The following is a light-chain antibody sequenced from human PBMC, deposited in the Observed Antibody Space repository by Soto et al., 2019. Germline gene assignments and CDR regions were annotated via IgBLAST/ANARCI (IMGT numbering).Light chain of an antibody. CDR1: QEISTH. V-gene: IGKV1-33*01. CDR2: DXS. CDR3: QQYESFTST. Sequence: DVHMTQSPSTLVGSLGDRVTLPXQASQEISTHLNWYQQDPGXAPRXXXGDXSNLETGGPSRLSGSGSGTDFTVTISSLHPEDIAKYYCQQYESFTSTFGQGTRLEIK. J-gene: IGKJ5*01.